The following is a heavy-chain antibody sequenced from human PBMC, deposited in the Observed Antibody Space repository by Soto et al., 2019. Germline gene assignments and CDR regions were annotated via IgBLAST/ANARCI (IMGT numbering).Heavy chain of an antibody. D-gene: IGHD6-6*01. CDR3: ARGPSPLAY. CDR2: TYYRSKWYS. CDR1: GDSVSSNSAA. V-gene: IGHV6-1*01. Sequence: QVQLQQSGPGLLKPSQTLSLTCAVSGDSVSSNSAAWNWIRQSPSRGLEWLGRTYYRSKWYSYYAESVKGRITINADTSKNQFSLHLNSVTLQDTAVYYCARGPSPLAYWGRGTVVTVSS. J-gene: IGHJ4*02.